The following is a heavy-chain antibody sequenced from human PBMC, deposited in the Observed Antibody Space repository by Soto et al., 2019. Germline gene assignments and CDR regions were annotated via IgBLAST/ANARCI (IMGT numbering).Heavy chain of an antibody. CDR2: INHSGST. CDR1: GGSFSGYY. CDR3: ARLRAGANSILIYY. D-gene: IGHD6-19*01. V-gene: IGHV4-34*01. J-gene: IGHJ4*02. Sequence: SETLPVTCAVSGGSFSGYYWSWIRQPPGKGLEWIGEINHSGSTNYNPSLKSRVTISVDTSKNQFSLKLSSVTAADTAVYYCARLRAGANSILIYYSGQGTLVTVSS.